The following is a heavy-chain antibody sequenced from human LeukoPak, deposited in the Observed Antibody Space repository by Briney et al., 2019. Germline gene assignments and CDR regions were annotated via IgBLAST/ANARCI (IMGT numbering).Heavy chain of an antibody. J-gene: IGHJ4*02. D-gene: IGHD6-19*01. CDR1: GYTLAGYY. CDR3: ARKKVAVVATYDF. V-gene: IGHV1-2*02. Sequence: ASVKVSCKSSGYTLAGYYMHWVRQAPGQGLEWMGWMNPHSGQTHSAKKFQGRVTMTRDTSINTDYIELTSLKSDDTAVYYCARKKVAVVATYDFWGQGTLVTVSS. CDR2: MNPHSGQT.